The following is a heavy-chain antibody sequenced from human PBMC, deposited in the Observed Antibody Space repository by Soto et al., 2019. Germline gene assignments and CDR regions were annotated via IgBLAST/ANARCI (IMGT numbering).Heavy chain of an antibody. D-gene: IGHD6-25*01. CDR2: ISGSGGST. Sequence: EVQLLESGGGLIQPGGSLRLSCAASGFTLSSYAMSWVRQAPGKGLEWVSAISGSGGSTYYADSVKGRFTISRDNSKNTLYLQMNSLRAEDTAVYYCAKELRGSTGFDWFDPWGQGTLVTVPS. V-gene: IGHV3-23*01. CDR3: AKELRGSTGFDWFDP. J-gene: IGHJ5*02. CDR1: GFTLSSYA.